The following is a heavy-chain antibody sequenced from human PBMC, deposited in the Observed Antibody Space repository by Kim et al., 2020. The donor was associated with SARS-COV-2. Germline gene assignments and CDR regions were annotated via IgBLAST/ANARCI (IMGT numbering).Heavy chain of an antibody. D-gene: IGHD6-19*01. CDR3: AKDRAGSGCFDY. J-gene: IGHJ4*02. Sequence: GGSLRLSCTTSGFTFTTYAMHWVRQAPGKGLEWVAVISHDGRDRYYADSVKGRFNFSRDNSKNTVYLQMNSLSAEDTAVYYCAKDRAGSGCFDYWGQGNLVTVSS. CDR1: GFTFTTYA. V-gene: IGHV3-30*18. CDR2: ISHDGRDR.